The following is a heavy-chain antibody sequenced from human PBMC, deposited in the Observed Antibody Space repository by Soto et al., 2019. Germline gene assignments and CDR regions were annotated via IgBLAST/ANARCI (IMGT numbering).Heavy chain of an antibody. J-gene: IGHJ4*02. D-gene: IGHD3-10*02. Sequence: QITLKESGPPLVKPTQTLTLTCTFSGFSLKTTGVGVGWIRQPPGKALEWLALIYWDDDKRYSPSLRSRLTITKDTSKNQVVLTMTNMDPVDTGTYFCAHRRVFVDRGLALKYFDYWGQGALVTVSS. CDR1: GFSLKTTGVG. CDR2: IYWDDDK. CDR3: AHRRVFVDRGLALKYFDY. V-gene: IGHV2-5*02.